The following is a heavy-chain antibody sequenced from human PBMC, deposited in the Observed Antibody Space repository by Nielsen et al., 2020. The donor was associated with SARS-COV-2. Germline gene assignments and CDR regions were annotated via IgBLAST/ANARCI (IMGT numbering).Heavy chain of an antibody. Sequence: GESLKISCAASGFTVSSNYMSWVRQAPGKGLEWVSVIYSGGSTYYADSVKGRFTISRDNSKNTLYLQMNSLRAEDTAVYYCARDPTPRDSSGWWEAFDIWGQGTMVTVSS. D-gene: IGHD6-19*01. CDR1: GFTVSSNY. CDR2: IYSGGST. V-gene: IGHV3-66*01. J-gene: IGHJ3*02. CDR3: ARDPTPRDSSGWWEAFDI.